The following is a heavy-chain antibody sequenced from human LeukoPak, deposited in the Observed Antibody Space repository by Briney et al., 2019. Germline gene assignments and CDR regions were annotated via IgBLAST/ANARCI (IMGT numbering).Heavy chain of an antibody. CDR3: ARGYSGYAPHDY. CDR1: GYSFTSYG. V-gene: IGHV1-18*01. Sequence: ASVKVSCKASGYSFTSYGISWVRQAPGQGLEWMGWISAYSGKTNSAQNLQGRATMTKDTSTSTAYMELRSLRSDDTAVYYCARGYSGYAPHDYWGQGTLVTVSS. CDR2: ISAYSGKT. D-gene: IGHD5-12*01. J-gene: IGHJ4*02.